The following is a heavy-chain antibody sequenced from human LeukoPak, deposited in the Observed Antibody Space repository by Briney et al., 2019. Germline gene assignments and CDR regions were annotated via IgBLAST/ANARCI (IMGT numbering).Heavy chain of an antibody. CDR3: ARDILGVAVALDWFDY. CDR1: GYTFTGYY. V-gene: IGHV1-2*02. CDR2: INPNSGGT. J-gene: IGHJ4*02. Sequence: ASVKVSCKASGYTFTGYYMHWVRQAPGQGLEWMGWINPNSGGTNYAQKFQGRVTMTRDTSISTAYMELSRLRSDDTAVYYCARDILGVAVALDWFDYWGQGTLVTVSS. D-gene: IGHD6-19*01.